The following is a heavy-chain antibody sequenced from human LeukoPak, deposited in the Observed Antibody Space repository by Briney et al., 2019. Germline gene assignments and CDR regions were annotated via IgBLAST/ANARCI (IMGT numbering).Heavy chain of an antibody. D-gene: IGHD2-21*01. CDR1: GFTFSSYW. J-gene: IGHJ4*02. CDR2: IKQDGSEK. Sequence: GGSLRLSCAASGFTFSSYWMSWVRQAPGKGLEWVANIKQDGSEKYYVDSVKGRFTISRDNAKNSLYLQMNSLRAEDTAVYYCARIGEGGVPYFDYWGQGTLVTVSS. V-gene: IGHV3-7*01. CDR3: ARIGEGGVPYFDY.